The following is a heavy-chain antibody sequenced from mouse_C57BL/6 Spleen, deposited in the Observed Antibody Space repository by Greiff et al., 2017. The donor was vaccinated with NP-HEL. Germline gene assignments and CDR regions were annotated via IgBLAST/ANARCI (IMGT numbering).Heavy chain of an antibody. D-gene: IGHD4-1*01. V-gene: IGHV1-53*01. Sequence: VRLQQPGTELVKPGASVKLSCKASGYTFTSYWMHWVKQRPGQGLEWIGNINPSNGGTNYNEKFKSKATLTVDKSSSTAYMQLSSLTSEDSAVYYCARRAGDWDDYYAMDYWGQGTSVTVSS. J-gene: IGHJ4*01. CDR1: GYTFTSYW. CDR3: ARRAGDWDDYYAMDY. CDR2: INPSNGGT.